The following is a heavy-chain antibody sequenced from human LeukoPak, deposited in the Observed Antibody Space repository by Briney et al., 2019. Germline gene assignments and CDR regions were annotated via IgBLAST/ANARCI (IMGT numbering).Heavy chain of an antibody. CDR3: VRAPQEDRDPLTGIQTGNWFNP. V-gene: IGHV1-8*01. CDR2: INPNSGNT. Sequence: GASVKVSCKASGYTFITYDINWVRQATGQGPEWMGWINPNSGNTGYAQKFQGRVHLTRNTSISTAYMEFSSLESDDTAIYHCVRAPQEDRDPLTGIQTGNWFNPWGQGTLVTVSS. CDR1: GYTFITYD. J-gene: IGHJ5*02. D-gene: IGHD3-9*01.